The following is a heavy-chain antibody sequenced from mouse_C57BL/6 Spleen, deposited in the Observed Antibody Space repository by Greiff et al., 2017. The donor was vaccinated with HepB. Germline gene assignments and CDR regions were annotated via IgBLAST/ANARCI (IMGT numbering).Heavy chain of an antibody. CDR1: GYAFTNYL. V-gene: IGHV1-54*01. CDR2: INPGSGGT. CDR3: ARRGLDY. Sequence: QVQLQQSGAELVRPGTSVKVSCKASGYAFTNYLMEWVKQRPGQGLEWIGVINPGSGGTNYNEKFKGKATLTADKSSSTAYMQLSSLTSEDSAVYFCARRGLDYWGQGTTLTVSS. J-gene: IGHJ2*01.